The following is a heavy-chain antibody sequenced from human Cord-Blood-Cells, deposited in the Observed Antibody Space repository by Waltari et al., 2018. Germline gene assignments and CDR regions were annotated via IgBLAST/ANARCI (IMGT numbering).Heavy chain of an antibody. CDR3: ARGEWELRAFDI. CDR2: IYYSGST. J-gene: IGHJ3*02. V-gene: IGHV4-30-4*01. Sequence: AQLQGAGPRRVKPSQTLSLPGPLAGGPISRGHNYWSWFRQPPGKGLEWIGYIYYSGSTYYNPSLKSRVTISVDTSKNQFSLKLSSVTAADTAVYYCARGEWELRAFDIWGQGTMVTVSS. D-gene: IGHD1-26*01. CDR1: GGPISRGHNY.